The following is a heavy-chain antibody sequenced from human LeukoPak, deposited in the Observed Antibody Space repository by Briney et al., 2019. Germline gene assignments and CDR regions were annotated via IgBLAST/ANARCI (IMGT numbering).Heavy chain of an antibody. CDR3: ARAPFYYSPGTYLPEDY. CDR1: GYTFTSYG. Sequence: ASVKVSCKTSGYTFTSYGISWVRQAPGQGLEWMGWIRVYNGNTYYVEKFQDRVTMTTDTSTNTAYMELRSLGTDDTAVYYCARAPFYYSPGTYLPEDYWGQGTLVTASS. D-gene: IGHD3-10*01. CDR2: IRVYNGNT. V-gene: IGHV1-18*01. J-gene: IGHJ4*02.